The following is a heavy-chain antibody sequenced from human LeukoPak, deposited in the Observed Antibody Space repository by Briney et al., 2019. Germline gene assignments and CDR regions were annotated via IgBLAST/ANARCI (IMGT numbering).Heavy chain of an antibody. J-gene: IGHJ4*02. Sequence: GGSLRLSCAASGFTFDDYAMHWVRHAPGKGLEWVSGISWNSGSIGYADSVKGRLTISRDNAKNSLYLQMNSLRAEDTALYYCAKDIDYDSSGYFDYWGQGTLVTVSS. CDR2: ISWNSGSI. V-gene: IGHV3-9*01. CDR1: GFTFDDYA. D-gene: IGHD3-22*01. CDR3: AKDIDYDSSGYFDY.